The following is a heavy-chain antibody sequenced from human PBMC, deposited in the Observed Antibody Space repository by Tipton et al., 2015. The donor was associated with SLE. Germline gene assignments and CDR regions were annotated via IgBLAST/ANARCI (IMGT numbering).Heavy chain of an antibody. CDR3: ARETGAYTSGWSRYFGMDV. CDR1: GGSISSGSYY. J-gene: IGHJ6*02. D-gene: IGHD6-19*01. V-gene: IGHV4-61*09. CDR2: IYTSGST. Sequence: TLSLTCTVSGGSISSGSYYWSWIRQPAGKGLEWIGYIYTSGSTNYNPSLKSRVTISVDTSKNQFSLKLSSVTAADTALYYCARETGAYTSGWSRYFGMDVWRQGTTVTVSS.